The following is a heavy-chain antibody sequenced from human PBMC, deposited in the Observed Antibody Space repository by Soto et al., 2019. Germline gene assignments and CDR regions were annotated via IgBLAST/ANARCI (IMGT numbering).Heavy chain of an antibody. CDR1: GFTFSNAW. J-gene: IGHJ4*02. CDR3: TTVVRAY. CDR2: IKRKTDGGTT. Sequence: EVPLVESGGGLVKPGGSLRLSCAASGFTFSNAWMSWVRQAPGTGLEWVGRIKRKTDGGTTDYAAPVKGRFTISRDDSKNTLYLQMNSLKTEDTAVYYCTTVVRAYWGQGTLVTVSS. V-gene: IGHV3-15*01.